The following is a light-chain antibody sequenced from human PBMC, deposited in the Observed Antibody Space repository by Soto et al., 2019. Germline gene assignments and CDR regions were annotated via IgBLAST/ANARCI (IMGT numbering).Light chain of an antibody. CDR2: GAS. Sequence: EIVMTQSPATLSVSPGERATLSCRASQSVSSNLAWYQQKPGQAPRLLIYGASTRATGIPARFSGSGSGTEFTLTNSSLQSEDFAVYYCQQYNNWGRTFGQGTKVEIK. CDR1: QSVSSN. V-gene: IGKV3-15*01. J-gene: IGKJ1*01. CDR3: QQYNNWGRT.